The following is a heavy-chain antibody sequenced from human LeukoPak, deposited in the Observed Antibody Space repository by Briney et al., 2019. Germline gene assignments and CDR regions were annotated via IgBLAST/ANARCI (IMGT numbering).Heavy chain of an antibody. D-gene: IGHD6-13*01. Sequence: GGSLRLSCAASGFTLSIYWMSCVREAPGKGLEWVANIKQDGSEKYYVDSVKGRFTISRDNTKNSLYVQRNSLRAEDTAVYYCARDQVAAATDYWGQGTLVTVSS. CDR3: ARDQVAAATDY. CDR1: GFTLSIYW. CDR2: IKQDGSEK. V-gene: IGHV3-7*01. J-gene: IGHJ4*02.